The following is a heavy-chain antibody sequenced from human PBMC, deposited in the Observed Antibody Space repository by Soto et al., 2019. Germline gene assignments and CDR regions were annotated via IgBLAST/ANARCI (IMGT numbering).Heavy chain of an antibody. CDR1: GGSVSSPNYF. CDR2: IYYSGST. V-gene: IGHV4-61*01. CDR3: ARHKAWSGYDYLRWYFDL. D-gene: IGHD5-12*01. J-gene: IGHJ2*01. Sequence: KPSETLSLTCSVSGGSVSSPNYFWVWVRRAPGKGLEWIGYIYYSGSTNYNPGLKSRVTISEDTSKNQFSLKLSSVTAADTAVYYCARHKAWSGYDYLRWYFDLWGRGTLVTVSS.